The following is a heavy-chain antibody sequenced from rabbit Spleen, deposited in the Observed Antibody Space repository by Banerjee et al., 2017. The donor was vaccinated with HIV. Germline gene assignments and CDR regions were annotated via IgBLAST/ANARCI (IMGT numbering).Heavy chain of an antibody. D-gene: IGHD8-1*01. J-gene: IGHJ4*01. CDR2: IYPSYGRT. Sequence: QEQLVESGGGLVTLGGSLKVSCKASGIDFNTYGVSWVRQAPGKGLEWIAVIYPSYGRTDYASWVNGRFTISLDNVQNTVFLQMTSLTAADTATYFCARDGAGGSYFALWGPGTLVTVS. V-gene: IGHV1S47*01. CDR3: ARDGAGGSYFAL. CDR1: GIDFNTYG.